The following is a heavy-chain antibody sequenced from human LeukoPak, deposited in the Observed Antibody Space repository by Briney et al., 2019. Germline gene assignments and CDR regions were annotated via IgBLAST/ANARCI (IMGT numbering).Heavy chain of an antibody. CDR3: ARQMTAAGYYYYYYGMDV. CDR1: GGSMSSSSYY. V-gene: IGHV4-39*01. CDR2: IYYSGST. J-gene: IGHJ6*02. D-gene: IGHD6-13*01. Sequence: SETLSLTCTVSGGSMSSSSYYWGWIRQPPGKGLEWIGSIYYSGSTNYNPSLKSRGTISVDTSKNQFSLNLPSVTAADTAVCYCARQMTAAGYYYYYYGMDVWGQGTTVTVSS.